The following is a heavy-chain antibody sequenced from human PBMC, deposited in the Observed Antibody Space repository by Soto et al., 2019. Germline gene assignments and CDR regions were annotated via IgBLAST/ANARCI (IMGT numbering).Heavy chain of an antibody. V-gene: IGHV3-30*18. D-gene: IGHD2-2*01. CDR2: ISYDGSNK. CDR1: GFTFSSYG. J-gene: IGHJ6*03. Sequence: GGSLRLSCAASGFTFSSYGMHWVRQAPGKGLEWVAVISYDGSNKYYADSVKGRFTISRDNSKNTLYLQMNSLRAEDTAVYYCAKDGDIVVVPASYMDVWGKGTTVTVSS. CDR3: AKDGDIVVVPASYMDV.